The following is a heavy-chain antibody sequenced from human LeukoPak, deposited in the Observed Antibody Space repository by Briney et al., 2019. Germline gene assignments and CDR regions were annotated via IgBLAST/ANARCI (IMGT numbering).Heavy chain of an antibody. CDR2: INPNSGGT. D-gene: IGHD3-10*01. V-gene: IGHV1-2*02. Sequence: GASVKVSCKASGYTLTGCYMHWVRQAPGQGLEWMGWINPNSGGTNYAQKFQGRVTMTRDTSISTAYMELSRLRSDDTAVYYCATLWFGELLSSMDVWGQGTTVTVSS. CDR3: ATLWFGELLSSMDV. CDR1: GYTLTGCY. J-gene: IGHJ6*02.